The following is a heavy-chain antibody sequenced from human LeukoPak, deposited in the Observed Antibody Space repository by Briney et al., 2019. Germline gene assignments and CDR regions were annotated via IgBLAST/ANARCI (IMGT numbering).Heavy chain of an antibody. D-gene: IGHD6-19*01. V-gene: IGHV3-30-3*01. Sequence: GRSLRLSCAASGFTFSSYAMHWVRQAPGKGLEWVAVISYDGSNKYYADSVKGRFTISRDNSKNTLYLQMNSLRAEDTAVYYCAKDSPWLAHYYYYGMDVWGKGTTVTVSS. CDR2: ISYDGSNK. CDR3: AKDSPWLAHYYYYGMDV. J-gene: IGHJ6*04. CDR1: GFTFSSYA.